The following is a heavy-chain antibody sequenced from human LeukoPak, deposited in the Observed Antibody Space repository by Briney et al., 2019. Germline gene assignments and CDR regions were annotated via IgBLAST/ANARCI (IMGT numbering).Heavy chain of an antibody. Sequence: GGSLRLSCAASGFTFSSYGMHWVRQAPGKGLEWVAFIRYDGSNKYYADSVEGRFTISRDNSKNTLYLQMNSLRAEDTAVYYCAKDEMIYGDYAVGYWGQGTLVTVSS. CDR2: IRYDGSNK. D-gene: IGHD4-17*01. CDR3: AKDEMIYGDYAVGY. V-gene: IGHV3-30*02. CDR1: GFTFSSYG. J-gene: IGHJ4*02.